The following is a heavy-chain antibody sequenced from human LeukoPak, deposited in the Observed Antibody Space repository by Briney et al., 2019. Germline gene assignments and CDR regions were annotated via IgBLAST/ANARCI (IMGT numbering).Heavy chain of an antibody. CDR2: IRGRGDST. V-gene: IGHV3-23*01. D-gene: IGHD5/OR15-5a*01. CDR1: GFTLSSYA. CDR3: AKDHSVFPPFFYYYYMDV. Sequence: GGSLRLSCAASGFTLSSYAMSWVRQAPEEGLGWVSAIRGRGDSTYYADSVKGRFTISRDNSKNTLYLQMNSLRAEDTAVYYCAKDHSVFPPFFYYYYMDVWGKGTTVTVSS. J-gene: IGHJ6*03.